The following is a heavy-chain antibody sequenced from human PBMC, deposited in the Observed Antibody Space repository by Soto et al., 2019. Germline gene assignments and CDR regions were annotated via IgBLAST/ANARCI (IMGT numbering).Heavy chain of an antibody. J-gene: IGHJ4*01. CDR3: ARDYYDSSGYYPY. D-gene: IGHD3-22*01. CDR1: GFTFSSYA. Sequence: GGSLRLSCAASGFTFSSYAMDWVRQAPGKGLEWVAVISYDGSNKYYADSVKGRFTISRDNSKNTLYLQMNSLRAEDTAVYYCARDYYDSSGYYPYWGQGTLVTVSS. V-gene: IGHV3-30-3*01. CDR2: ISYDGSNK.